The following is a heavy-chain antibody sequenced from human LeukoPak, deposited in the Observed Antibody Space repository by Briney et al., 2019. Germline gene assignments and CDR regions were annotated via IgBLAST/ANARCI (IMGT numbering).Heavy chain of an antibody. CDR1: GFTFSSYE. CDR3: ARDKIVGATSLDY. Sequence: SGGSLRLSCAASGFTFSSYEMNWVRQAPGKGLEWVANIKQDGSEKYYVDSVKGRFTISRDNAKNSLYLQMDSLRAEDTAVYYCARDKIVGATSLDYWGQGTLVTVSS. J-gene: IGHJ4*02. CDR2: IKQDGSEK. V-gene: IGHV3-7*01. D-gene: IGHD1-26*01.